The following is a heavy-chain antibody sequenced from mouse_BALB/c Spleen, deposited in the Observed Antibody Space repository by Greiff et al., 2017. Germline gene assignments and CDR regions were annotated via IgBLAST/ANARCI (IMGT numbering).Heavy chain of an antibody. V-gene: IGHV1S56*01. CDR1: GYTFTSYY. J-gene: IGHJ3*01. CDR3: ARSLYGNSQAWFAY. D-gene: IGHD2-1*01. Sequence: VQLQQSGPELVKPGASVRISCKASGYTFTSYYIHWVKQRPGQGLEWIGWIYPGNVNTKYNEKFKGKATLTADKSSSTAYMQLSSLTSEDSAVYFCARSLYGNSQAWFAYWGQGTLVTVSA. CDR2: IYPGNVNT.